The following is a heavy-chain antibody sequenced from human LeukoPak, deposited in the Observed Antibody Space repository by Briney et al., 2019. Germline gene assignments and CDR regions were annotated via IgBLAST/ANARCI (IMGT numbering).Heavy chain of an antibody. CDR1: GFTGRSNY. CDR3: ARDRSGSGIFDY. D-gene: IGHD3-10*01. CDR2: IYSGGST. V-gene: IGHV3-53*01. Sequence: GSLRLSCAASGFTGRSNYMSWVRQAPGKGLEWVSVIYSGGSTYYADSVKGRFTISRDNSKNTLYLQMNSLRAEDTAVYYCARDRSGSGIFDYWGQGTLVTVSS. J-gene: IGHJ4*02.